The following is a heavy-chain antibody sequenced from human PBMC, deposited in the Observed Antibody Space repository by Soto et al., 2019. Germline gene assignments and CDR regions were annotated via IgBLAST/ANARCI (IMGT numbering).Heavy chain of an antibody. V-gene: IGHV3-23*01. J-gene: IGHJ4*02. CDR1: GFTFSSYA. Sequence: GGSLRLSCAASGFTFSSYAMSWVRQAPGKGLEWVSAISGSGGSTYYADSVKGRFTISRDNSKNTLYLQMNRLRAEDTAVYYCAGEGVLRFLEWLFFDYWGQGTLVTVSS. D-gene: IGHD3-3*01. CDR2: ISGSGGST. CDR3: AGEGVLRFLEWLFFDY.